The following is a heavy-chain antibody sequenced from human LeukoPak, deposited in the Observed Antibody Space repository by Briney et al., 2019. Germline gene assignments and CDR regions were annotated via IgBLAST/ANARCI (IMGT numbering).Heavy chain of an antibody. CDR1: GFTFSSYS. J-gene: IGHJ6*02. Sequence: GGSLRLSCAASGFTFSSYSMNWVRQAPGKGLEWVSYISSSGSTIYYADSVKGRFTISRDNAKNSLYLQMNSLRAEDTAVYYCARVLGMSTYYYYYGMDVWGQGTTVTVSS. CDR3: ARVLGMSTYYYYYGMDV. V-gene: IGHV3-48*04. CDR2: ISSSGSTI. D-gene: IGHD1-26*01.